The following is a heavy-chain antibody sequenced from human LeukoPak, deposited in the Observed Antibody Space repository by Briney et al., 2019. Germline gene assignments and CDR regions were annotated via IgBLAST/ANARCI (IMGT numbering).Heavy chain of an antibody. Sequence: GGSLRLSCAASGFTFSNYAMNWVRQTPGKGLEWVSSIVGSGANTYHADSVKGRFTISRDNSKNTLYLQMNSLRAEDTAVYYCAKEDFDRGSYWGQGTLVTVSS. CDR2: IVGSGANT. V-gene: IGHV3-23*01. J-gene: IGHJ4*02. CDR1: GFTFSNYA. CDR3: AKEDFDRGSY. D-gene: IGHD3-3*01.